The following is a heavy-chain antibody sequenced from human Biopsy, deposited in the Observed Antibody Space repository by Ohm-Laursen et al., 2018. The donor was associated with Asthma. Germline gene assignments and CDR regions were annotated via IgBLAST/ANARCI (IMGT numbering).Heavy chain of an antibody. V-gene: IGHV1-18*01. CDR3: ARAVDYSHYYGIDV. CDR2: IRVYNGNT. Sequence: SVKVSCKTSGYTFNSAGITWVRQAPGQGLEWMGWIRVYNGNTKVAQKLQDRVTMITDTSTSTAYMELRSLRSDDTAVYFCARAVDYSHYYGIDVWGQGTTITVS. CDR1: GYTFNSAG. J-gene: IGHJ6*02. D-gene: IGHD3-10*01.